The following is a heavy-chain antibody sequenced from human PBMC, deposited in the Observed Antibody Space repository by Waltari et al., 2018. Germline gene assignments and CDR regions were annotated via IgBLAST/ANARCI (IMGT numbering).Heavy chain of an antibody. Sequence: QVQLLESGGGVVQPGRSLRLSCAASGCTFSSYGMHRARQAPGKGLGGVAVIWYDGSNKYYADSVKGRFTISRDNSKNTLYLQMNSLRAEDTAVYYCAKGAVAMDYWGQGTLVTVSS. J-gene: IGHJ4*02. D-gene: IGHD2-15*01. V-gene: IGHV3-33*06. CDR3: AKGAVAMDY. CDR2: IWYDGSNK. CDR1: GCTFSSYG.